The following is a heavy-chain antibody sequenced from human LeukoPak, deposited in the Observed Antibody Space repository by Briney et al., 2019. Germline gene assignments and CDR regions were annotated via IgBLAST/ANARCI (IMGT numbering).Heavy chain of an antibody. D-gene: IGHD3-22*01. CDR3: ARVHGYYDSSGYYRPDDFDI. V-gene: IGHV4-30-4*08. Sequence: PSQTLSLTCTVSGVSISSGGYYWSWMAQDPGKGLEWIGYICYSGSSYYNPALKSRVIIRVDTSKNQFSLKLSSVTADDPAVYYCARVHGYYDSSGYYRPDDFDIWGQGTMVTVSS. J-gene: IGHJ3*02. CDR1: GVSISSGGYY. CDR2: ICYSGSS.